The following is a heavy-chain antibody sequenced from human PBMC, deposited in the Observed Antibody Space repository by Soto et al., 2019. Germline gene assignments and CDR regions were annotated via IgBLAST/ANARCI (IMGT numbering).Heavy chain of an antibody. V-gene: IGHV3-9*01. D-gene: IGHD2-2*01. CDR3: VKDDRDCSSTSCYGSDFHYYGMDV. CDR2: ISWNSGSI. Sequence: SLRLSCAASGFTFHYYAMHWVRQVPWKGLERVSGISWNSGSIDYADSVRGRFTISRDNAKNSLYLQMNGLTAEDTAFYYCVKDDRDCSSTSCYGSDFHYYGMDVWGQGTTVTVSS. CDR1: GFTFHYYA. J-gene: IGHJ6*02.